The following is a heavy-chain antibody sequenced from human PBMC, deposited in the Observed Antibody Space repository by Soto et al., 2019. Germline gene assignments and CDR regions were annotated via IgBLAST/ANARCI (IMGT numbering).Heavy chain of an antibody. CDR3: ASQAYDSSGYYYYFDY. J-gene: IGHJ4*02. CDR2: IIPIFGTA. D-gene: IGHD3-22*01. Sequence: QVQLVQSGAEVKKPGSSVKVSCKASGGTFSSYAISWVRQAPGQGLEWMGGIIPIFGTAHYAQKFQGRVTITADESTSTAYMELSRLRSEDTAVYYCASQAYDSSGYYYYFDYWGQGTLVTVSS. CDR1: GGTFSSYA. V-gene: IGHV1-69*12.